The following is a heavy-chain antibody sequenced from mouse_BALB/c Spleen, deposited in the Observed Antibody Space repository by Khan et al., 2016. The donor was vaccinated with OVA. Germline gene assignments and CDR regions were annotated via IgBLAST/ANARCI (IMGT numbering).Heavy chain of an antibody. CDR3: TRRSIYDGYYGGAMDY. CDR1: GFTLSSFG. D-gene: IGHD2-3*01. V-gene: IGHV5-17*02. Sequence: EVELVESGGGLVQPGGSRKLSCAASGFTLSSFGMHWVRQAPEKGLEWVAYISSGSNTINYADTVKGRFTISRDNSQKTLFLQMTSLRSEDTAMYYCTRRSIYDGYYGGAMDYWGQGTSVTVSS. CDR2: ISSGSNTI. J-gene: IGHJ4*01.